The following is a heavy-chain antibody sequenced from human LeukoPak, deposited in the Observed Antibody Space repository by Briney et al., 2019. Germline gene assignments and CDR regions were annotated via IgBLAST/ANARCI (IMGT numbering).Heavy chain of an antibody. CDR1: GYSINNAYY. V-gene: IGHV4-38-2*02. J-gene: IGHJ6*03. Sequence: SETLSLTCTVSGYSINNAYYWGWIRQPPGKGLEWIGEINHDGSTNYNPSLKSRVTMSIDTSRNQFSLKVRPVTAADTAMYYCARRIGSSWSYYYYMDVWGKGTTVTISS. CDR3: ARRIGSSWSYYYYMDV. CDR2: INHDGST. D-gene: IGHD6-13*01.